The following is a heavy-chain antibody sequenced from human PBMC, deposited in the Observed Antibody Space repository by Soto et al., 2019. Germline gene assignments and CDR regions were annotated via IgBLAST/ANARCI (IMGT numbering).Heavy chain of an antibody. Sequence: EVQLVESGGGLVQPGGSLRLSCAASGFTFSSYSMNWVRQAPGKGLEWVSYISSSSSTIYYEDSVKGRFTISRDNAKNSLYLQMNSLRDEDTAVYYCARDSIQLCFPHDAFDIWGQGTMVTVSS. V-gene: IGHV3-48*02. CDR2: ISSSSSTI. D-gene: IGHD5-18*01. CDR3: ARDSIQLCFPHDAFDI. CDR1: GFTFSSYS. J-gene: IGHJ3*02.